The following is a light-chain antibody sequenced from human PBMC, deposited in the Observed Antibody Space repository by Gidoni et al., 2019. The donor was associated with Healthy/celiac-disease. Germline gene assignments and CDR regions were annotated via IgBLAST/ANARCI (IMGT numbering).Light chain of an antibody. V-gene: IGKV2-28*01. CDR3: MQA. J-gene: IGKJ4*01. Sequence: DIVMTQSPLSLPVTPGEPASISCRSCQSLLHSNGYNYLDWYLQKSGQSPKLLIYLGSNRASGVPDRFSGSGSGTDFTLKISRVEAEDVGVYYCMQAFGGGTKVEIK. CDR1: QSLLHSNGYNY. CDR2: LGS.